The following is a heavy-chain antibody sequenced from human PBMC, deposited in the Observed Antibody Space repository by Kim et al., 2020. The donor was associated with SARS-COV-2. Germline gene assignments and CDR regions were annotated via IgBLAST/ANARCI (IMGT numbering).Heavy chain of an antibody. Sequence: GGSLRLSCAASGFTFSSYEMNWVRQAPGKGLEWISYIAPGGTTIYYRDSVKGRFTISRDNAKYSLYLQMNSLRAEDTAIYYCAGESIWNRYDYWCQGILV. CDR1: GFTFSSYE. D-gene: IGHD1-1*01. V-gene: IGHV3-48*03. J-gene: IGHJ4*02. CDR2: IAPGGTTI. CDR3: AGESIWNRYDY.